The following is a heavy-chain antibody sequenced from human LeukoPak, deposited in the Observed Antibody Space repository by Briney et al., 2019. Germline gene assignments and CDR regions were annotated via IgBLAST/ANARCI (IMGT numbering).Heavy chain of an antibody. V-gene: IGHV3-48*02. CDR1: GFPFGSYV. CDR2: INHNAEMI. CDR3: ARDHDWAFDL. J-gene: IGHJ4*02. Sequence: GGSLRLSCEASGFPFGSYVMSWVRQTPGKGLEWIAYINHNAEMIFYPDFVKGRFTISRDNAKNSLYLQMNALRYEDTAIYYCARDHDWAFDLWGQGTLVTVSS. D-gene: IGHD3-9*01.